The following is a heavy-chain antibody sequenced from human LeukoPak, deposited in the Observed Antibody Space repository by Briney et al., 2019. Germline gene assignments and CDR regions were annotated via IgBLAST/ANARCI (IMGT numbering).Heavy chain of an antibody. D-gene: IGHD3-10*02. J-gene: IGHJ3*02. CDR3: ARDPPMSRNAFDI. Sequence: GGSLRLSCAASGFTFSSYSMNWIRQAPGKGLEWVSFVSSSGSSIYYADSVKGRFTISRGNAKNSMYLQMNSLRADDTAVYYCARDPPMSRNAFDIWGQGTMVTVSS. CDR1: GFTFSSYS. CDR2: VSSSGSSI. V-gene: IGHV3-48*04.